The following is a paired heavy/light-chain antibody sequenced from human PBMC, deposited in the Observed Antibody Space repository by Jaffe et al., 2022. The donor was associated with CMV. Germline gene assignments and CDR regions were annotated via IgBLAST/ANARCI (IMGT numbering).Light chain of an antibody. CDR1: DIGSKS. CDR3: QILDSTTDHML. CDR2: FDR. V-gene: IGLV3-21*01. Sequence: SYVLTQPPSVSVAPGETAMITCGGKDIGSKSVHWYQQKPGQAPVLVIYFDRDRPSGIPGRFSGSNSGDTATLTISRVGAGDEGDYFCQILDSTTDHMLFGGGTKLTV. J-gene: IGLJ3*02.
Heavy chain of an antibody. Sequence: EVQLVESGGGLVQPGRSLRLSCAVSGFTFDDYAMNWVRQVPGKGLEWVAGISWNSDNIGHADSVKGRFTISRDNANNTLYLQMNNLRPEDTALYYCTKDLRTTTTVGPLDVWGQGTTVTVSS. J-gene: IGHJ6*02. V-gene: IGHV3-9*01. CDR3: TKDLRTTTTVGPLDV. CDR2: ISWNSDNI. CDR1: GFTFDDYA. D-gene: IGHD4-17*01.